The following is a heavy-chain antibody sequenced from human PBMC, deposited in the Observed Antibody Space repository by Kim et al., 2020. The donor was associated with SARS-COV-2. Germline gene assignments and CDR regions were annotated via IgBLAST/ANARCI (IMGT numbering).Heavy chain of an antibody. D-gene: IGHD3-10*01. V-gene: IGHV4-59*13. CDR2: IYYSGST. CDR3: NLSHMVRGVMKGDY. J-gene: IGHJ4*02. Sequence: SETLFLTCTVSGCSISSYYWSWIRQPPGKGLEWIGYIYYSGSTNYNPSLKSRVTISVDTSKNQFSLKLSSVTAADTAVYYCNLSHMVRGVMKGDYWGQGTRVTVSS. CDR1: GCSISSYY.